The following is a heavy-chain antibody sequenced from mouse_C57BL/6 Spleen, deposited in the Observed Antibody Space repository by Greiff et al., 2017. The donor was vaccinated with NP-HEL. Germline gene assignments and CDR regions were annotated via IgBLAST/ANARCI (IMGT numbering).Heavy chain of an antibody. CDR3: AREDYYGENFDY. V-gene: IGHV1-55*01. D-gene: IGHD1-1*01. Sequence: VQLQQPGAELVKPGASVKMSCKASGYTFTSYWITWVKQRPGQGLEWIGDIYPGSGSTNYNEKFKSKATLTVDTSSSTAYMQLSSLTSEDSAVYYCAREDYYGENFDYWGQGTTLTVSS. CDR1: GYTFTSYW. J-gene: IGHJ2*01. CDR2: IYPGSGST.